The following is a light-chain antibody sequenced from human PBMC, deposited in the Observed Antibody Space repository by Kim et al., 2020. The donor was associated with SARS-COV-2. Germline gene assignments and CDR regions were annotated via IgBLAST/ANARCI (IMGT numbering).Light chain of an antibody. Sequence: LSPTERATLSCRASQSVTNSFLAWYQQKPGQAPRLLIYGASSRATGIPDRFSGSGSGTDFSLTISRLEPEDFAAYYCQQYGSSPQTFGQGTKLEI. CDR1: QSVTNSF. CDR3: QQYGSSPQT. J-gene: IGKJ2*01. CDR2: GAS. V-gene: IGKV3-20*01.